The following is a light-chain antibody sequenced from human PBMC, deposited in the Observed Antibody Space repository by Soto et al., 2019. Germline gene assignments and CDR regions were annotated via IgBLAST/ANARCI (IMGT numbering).Light chain of an antibody. CDR3: QQDGNSPA. V-gene: IGKV3-20*01. CDR2: GAS. J-gene: IGKJ4*01. Sequence: EIVLTQSPGTLSLSPGERATLSCRASQSVSSSYLAWYQQKPGQAPRLLIYGASSRATGIPDRFSGSGSGTDFALTISRLEPEDFAVYYCQQDGNSPAFGEGKKVKIK. CDR1: QSVSSSY.